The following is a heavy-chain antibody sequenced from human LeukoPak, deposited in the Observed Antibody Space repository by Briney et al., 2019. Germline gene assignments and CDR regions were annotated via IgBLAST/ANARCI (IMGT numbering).Heavy chain of an antibody. CDR3: ARRMITFGGVIALYYFDY. J-gene: IGHJ4*02. CDR1: DGSTTGYY. D-gene: IGHD3-16*02. Sequence: SETLSLTCSVSDGSTTGYYWSWIRQPPGKGLEWIAYVYYTGRTLYNPSLESRVTISVDTSKTQFSLTVTSVTAADTAVYYCARRMITFGGVIALYYFDYWGQGTLVTVSS. CDR2: VYYTGRT. V-gene: IGHV4-59*08.